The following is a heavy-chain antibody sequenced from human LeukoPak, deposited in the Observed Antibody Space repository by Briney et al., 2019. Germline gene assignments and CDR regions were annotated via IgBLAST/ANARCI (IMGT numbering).Heavy chain of an antibody. V-gene: IGHV1-2*02. CDR2: VNPNSGGT. J-gene: IGHJ4*02. Sequence: GASMKPSCKASGFTFTGYYIHWVRQAPGQGLEWMGWVNPNSGGTKYAQMFQGRVTMTRDTSINTAYMEMSGLRSDDTAVYYCARDSYGGNWSLGYWGQGTLVTVSS. CDR3: ARDSYGGNWSLGY. CDR1: GFTFTGYY. D-gene: IGHD4-23*01.